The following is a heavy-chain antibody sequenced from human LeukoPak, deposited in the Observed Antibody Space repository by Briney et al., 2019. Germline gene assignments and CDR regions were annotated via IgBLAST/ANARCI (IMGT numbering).Heavy chain of an antibody. Sequence: GGSLRLSCAASGFTFSSYAMHWVRQAPGKGLEWVAVISYDGSNKYYADSVKGRFTLSRDNSKNTLYLQMNSLRAEDTAVYYCTRDFVTVAGREGDYWGQGTLVTVSS. CDR1: GFTFSSYA. J-gene: IGHJ4*02. V-gene: IGHV3-30-3*01. CDR2: ISYDGSNK. CDR3: TRDFVTVAGREGDY. D-gene: IGHD6-19*01.